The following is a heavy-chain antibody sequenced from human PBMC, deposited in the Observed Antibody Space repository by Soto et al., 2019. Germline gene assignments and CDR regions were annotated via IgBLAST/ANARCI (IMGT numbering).Heavy chain of an antibody. V-gene: IGHV3-48*02. J-gene: IGHJ5*02. CDR2: ISSSSSTI. D-gene: IGHD3-3*01. CDR3: ARSLLSGYPYWWFDP. Sequence: PGGSLRLSCAASGFTFSSYSMNWVRQAPGKGLEWVSYISSSSSTIYYADSVKGRFTISRDNAKNSLYLQMNSLRDEDTAVYYCARSLLSGYPYWWFDPWGQGNLVTVS. CDR1: GFTFSSYS.